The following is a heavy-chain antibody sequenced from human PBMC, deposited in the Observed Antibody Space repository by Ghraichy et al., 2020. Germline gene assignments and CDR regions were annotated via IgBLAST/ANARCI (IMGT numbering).Heavy chain of an antibody. D-gene: IGHD4-17*01. CDR1: GFSLSTSGMR. Sequence: SGPTLVKPTQTLTLTCTFSGFSLSTSGMRVSWIRQPPGKALEWLARIDWDDDKFYSTSLKTRLTISKDTSKNQVVLTMTNMDPVDTATYYCARGSEDYGAFDIWGQGTMVTVSS. V-gene: IGHV2-70*04. J-gene: IGHJ3*02. CDR3: ARGSEDYGAFDI. CDR2: IDWDDDK.